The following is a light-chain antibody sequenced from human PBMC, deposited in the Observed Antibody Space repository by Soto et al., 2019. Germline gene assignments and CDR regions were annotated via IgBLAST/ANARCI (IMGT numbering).Light chain of an antibody. V-gene: IGKV3-15*01. Sequence: EIVMTQSPASLSVSPGERPTLSCRASQSVSSNLAWYQQKRGQPPRLLIFGASTRATGIPARFGGSGSGSEFTLTISSLQSEDFAVYYCQQYNNWPLTFGGGTKVEIK. CDR3: QQYNNWPLT. J-gene: IGKJ4*01. CDR2: GAS. CDR1: QSVSSN.